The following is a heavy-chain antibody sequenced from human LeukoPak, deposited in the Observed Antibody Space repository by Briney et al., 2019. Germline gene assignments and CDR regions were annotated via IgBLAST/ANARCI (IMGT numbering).Heavy chain of an antibody. CDR1: GGTFSSYA. CDR2: IIPIFGTA. Sequence: ASVEVSCKASGGTFSSYAISWVRQAPGQGLEWMGGIIPIFGTANYAQKFQGRVTITTDESTSTAYMELSSLRSEDTAVYYCAGTPAKGGNAFDIWGQGTMATVSS. J-gene: IGHJ3*02. CDR3: AGTPAKGGNAFDI. D-gene: IGHD2-2*01. V-gene: IGHV1-69*05.